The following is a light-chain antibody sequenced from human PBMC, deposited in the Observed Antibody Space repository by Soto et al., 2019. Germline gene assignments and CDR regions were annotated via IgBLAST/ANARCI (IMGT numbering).Light chain of an antibody. V-gene: IGLV2-14*01. CDR2: DVR. CDR3: SSYTTISTYV. Sequence: QSALTQPASASGSPGQSITISCTGTSRDVGGYNYVSWYQQHPGKAPKLMIYDVRNRPSGVSNRFSGSKSVNTASLTISGLQAEDEADYYCSSYTTISTYVFGTGTKVTVL. CDR1: SRDVGGYNY. J-gene: IGLJ1*01.